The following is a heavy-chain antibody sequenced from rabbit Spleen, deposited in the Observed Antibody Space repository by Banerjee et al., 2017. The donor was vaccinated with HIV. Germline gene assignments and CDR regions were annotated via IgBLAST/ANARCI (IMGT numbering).Heavy chain of an antibody. CDR3: ARGSAAMTMLITGYYLGL. Sequence: QSLEESGGDLVKPGASLTLTCTASGVSFSTSYYICWVRQAPGKGLEWIGCGYPDGIGSTAYASWAKGRFTISKTSSTTVTLQMTSLTAADTATYFCARGSAAMTMLITGYYLGLWGPGTLVTVS. D-gene: IGHD2-1*01. CDR2: GYPDGIGST. CDR1: GVSFSTSYY. V-gene: IGHV1S40*01. J-gene: IGHJ6*01.